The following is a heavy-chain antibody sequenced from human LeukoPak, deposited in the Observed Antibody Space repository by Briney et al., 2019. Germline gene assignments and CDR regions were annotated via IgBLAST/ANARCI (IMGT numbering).Heavy chain of an antibody. Sequence: SVKVSCKASGGTFSSYAISWVRQAPGQGLEWMGGIIPIFGTANYAQKFQGRVTITADESTSTAYMELSRLRSDDTAVYYCASPYYDILTGSQEGGAFDIWGQGTMVTVSS. J-gene: IGHJ3*02. CDR2: IIPIFGTA. CDR3: ASPYYDILTGSQEGGAFDI. CDR1: GGTFSSYA. D-gene: IGHD3-9*01. V-gene: IGHV1-69*13.